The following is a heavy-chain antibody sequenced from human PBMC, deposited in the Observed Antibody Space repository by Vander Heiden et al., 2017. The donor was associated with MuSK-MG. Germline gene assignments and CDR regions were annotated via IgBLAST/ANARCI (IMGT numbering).Heavy chain of an antibody. Sequence: QVQLVESGGGVVQPGRSLRLSCAASGFTFSSYGLHWVRQAPGKGLEWVAVIWYDGSNKYYADSVKGRFTISRDNSKNTLYLQMSSLRAEDTAVDYGAREGYCTGGSCFYLDYWGQGTLVTVSS. D-gene: IGHD2-15*01. CDR3: AREGYCTGGSCFYLDY. J-gene: IGHJ4*02. V-gene: IGHV3-33*01. CDR1: GFTFSSYG. CDR2: IWYDGSNK.